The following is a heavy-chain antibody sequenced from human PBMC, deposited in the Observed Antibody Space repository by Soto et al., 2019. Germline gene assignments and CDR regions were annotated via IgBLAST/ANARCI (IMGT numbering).Heavy chain of an antibody. CDR2: ISANNDNT. V-gene: IGHV1-18*01. Sequence: QVQLVQSGAEVKKPGASVKVSCKASGYTLNTYGITWVRQATGQGLEWMGWISANNDNTNYPQKLKGRVTMSTDTSTDTAYMLPTSLTSDDTAVYYCARGTYFHYWGHGTLVTVSS. CDR3: ARGTYFHY. J-gene: IGHJ4*01. CDR1: GYTLNTYG.